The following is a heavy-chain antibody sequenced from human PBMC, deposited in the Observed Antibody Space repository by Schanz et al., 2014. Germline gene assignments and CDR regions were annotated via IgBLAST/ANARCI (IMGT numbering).Heavy chain of an antibody. J-gene: IGHJ5*01. CDR1: GFSFSTYG. D-gene: IGHD3-16*01. CDR3: AKDLYNYGIFDS. Sequence: EVRLVESGGGLVKPGGSLRLSCAASGFSFSTYGMTWVRQAPGKGLEWVSSISSSSMYIYQADSVKGRFTISRDNSRKTLYLQMNSLRADDTAVYYCAKDLYNYGIFDSWGQGTLVTVSS. CDR2: ISSSSMYI. V-gene: IGHV3-21*04.